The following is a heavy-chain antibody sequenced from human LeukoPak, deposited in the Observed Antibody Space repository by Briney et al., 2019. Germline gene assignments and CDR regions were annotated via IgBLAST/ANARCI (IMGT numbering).Heavy chain of an antibody. V-gene: IGHV3-7*03. D-gene: IGHD4-17*01. CDR1: GFTFSSYW. CDR3: ARLSYGDYPVYYYYYYYYMDV. Sequence: AGGSLRLSCAASGFTFSSYWMSWVRQAPGKGLEWVANIKQDGSEKYYVDSVKGRFTISRDNAKNSLYLQMNSLRAEDTALYYCARLSYGDYPVYYYYYYYYMDVWGKGTTVTVSS. CDR2: IKQDGSEK. J-gene: IGHJ6*03.